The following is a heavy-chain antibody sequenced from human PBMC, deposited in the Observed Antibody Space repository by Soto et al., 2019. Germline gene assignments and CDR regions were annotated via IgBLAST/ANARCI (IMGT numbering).Heavy chain of an antibody. V-gene: IGHV3-74*01. CDR1: GFTFSYYW. CDR2: IHSDGSST. Sequence: GGSLRLSCAASGFTFSYYWMDWVRQTPGQGLVWVSRIHSDGSSTTYADSVKGRFTISRVNSKNTLYLQMNSLRAEDTVGFYCARVSSGLLGYVSGDSCPTVTDVWRQGTTVTVSS. CDR3: ARVSSGLLGYVSGDSCPTVTDV. D-gene: IGHD2-15*01. J-gene: IGHJ6*02.